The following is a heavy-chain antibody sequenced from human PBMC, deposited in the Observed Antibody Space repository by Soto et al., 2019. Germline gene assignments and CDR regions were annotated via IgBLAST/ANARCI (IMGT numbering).Heavy chain of an antibody. CDR2: LNIGNGNT. CDR3: ARENMCGGRCYVHWFDT. J-gene: IGHJ5*02. Sequence: ASVKVSCKTSGYTFTSYAIHWVRQAPGQGLEWLGWLNIGNGNTQYSPKLHDRVTLTRDTSASTAYMELSSLRSEDTAVYYCARENMCGGRCYVHWFDTWGQGTLVTVSS. D-gene: IGHD2-15*01. V-gene: IGHV1-3*04. CDR1: GYTFTSYA.